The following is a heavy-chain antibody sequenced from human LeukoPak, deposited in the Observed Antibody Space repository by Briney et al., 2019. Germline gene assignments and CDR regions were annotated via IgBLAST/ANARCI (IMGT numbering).Heavy chain of an antibody. V-gene: IGHV3-48*02. CDR1: GFTFSTYG. Sequence: GGSLRLSCAPSGFTFSTYGMNWVRQPPGKGLEWASYISDSSSNIYYADSVKGRFTMSRDKAKNSLYLQMNRLRDEDTALYFCARDCSGSYLRYYFDDWGQGTLVTVSS. J-gene: IGHJ4*02. CDR3: ARDCSGSYLRYYFDD. CDR2: ISDSSSNI. D-gene: IGHD1-26*01.